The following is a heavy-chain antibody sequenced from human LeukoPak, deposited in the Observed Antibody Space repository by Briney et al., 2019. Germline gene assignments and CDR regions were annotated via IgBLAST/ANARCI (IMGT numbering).Heavy chain of an antibody. CDR3: AKDFYQGLPNAFDI. Sequence: GGSLRLSCAASGFTFSSYWMHWVRQAPGKGLVWVSRINTDGSSTSYADSVKGRFTISRDNAKNTLYLQMNSLRAEDTAVYYCAKDFYQGLPNAFDIWGQGTMVTVSS. CDR2: INTDGSST. CDR1: GFTFSSYW. D-gene: IGHD2/OR15-2a*01. V-gene: IGHV3-74*01. J-gene: IGHJ3*02.